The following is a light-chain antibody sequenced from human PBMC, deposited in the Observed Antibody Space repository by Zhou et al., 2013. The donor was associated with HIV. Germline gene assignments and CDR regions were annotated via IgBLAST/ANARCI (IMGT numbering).Light chain of an antibody. CDR3: QQYNSYST. Sequence: DIQMTQSPSSLSASVGDRVTITCRASQSITSYLNWYQQKPGKAPKVLIYAASSLQGGVPSRFSGSGSGTEFTLTISSLQPDDFATYYCQQYNSYSTFGQGTKLEIK. J-gene: IGKJ2*01. CDR1: QSITSY. V-gene: IGKV1-39*01. CDR2: AAS.